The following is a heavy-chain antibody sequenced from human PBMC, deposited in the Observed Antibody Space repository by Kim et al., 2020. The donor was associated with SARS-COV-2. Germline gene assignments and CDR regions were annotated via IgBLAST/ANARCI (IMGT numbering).Heavy chain of an antibody. CDR1: GFSVSDKY. CDR3: ASGYCADATCSFRRGMDV. Sequence: GGSLRLSCVASGFSVSDKYMTWVRQVPGKGLEWVSLIYGDGNIYYPDSVQGRFTISRDNSENTVYLQMNSLRADDTAVYFCASGYCADATCSFRRGMDVWGQGTTVTVSS. V-gene: IGHV3-53*01. J-gene: IGHJ6*02. D-gene: IGHD2-8*01. CDR2: IYGDGNI.